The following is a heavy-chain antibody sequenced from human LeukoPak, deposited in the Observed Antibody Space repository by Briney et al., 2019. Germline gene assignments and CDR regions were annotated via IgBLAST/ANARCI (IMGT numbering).Heavy chain of an antibody. Sequence: GGSLRLSCAASGFTFSSYSMDWVRQAPGKGLEWVSSISSSSSYMYYADSVKGRFTISRDNIKNSLYLQMNSLRAEDTAVYYCARPFYYDSGGYHYWGQGTLVTVSS. V-gene: IGHV3-21*01. CDR3: ARPFYYDSGGYHY. CDR2: ISSSSSYM. J-gene: IGHJ4*02. CDR1: GFTFSSYS. D-gene: IGHD3-22*01.